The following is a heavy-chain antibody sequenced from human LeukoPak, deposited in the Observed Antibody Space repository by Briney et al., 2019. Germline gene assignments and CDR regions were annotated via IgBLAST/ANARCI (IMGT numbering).Heavy chain of an antibody. CDR1: GYSFTVYY. V-gene: IGHV1-2*02. CDR3: ARDSRRDGYNIFDY. J-gene: IGHJ4*02. D-gene: IGHD5-24*01. CDR2: INPNTGAT. Sequence: ASVTVSCTASGYSFTVYYMHWVRQAPGQGREWMGGINPNTGATNYAQKFQGRVTMTRDPSISTAYIDLSRLTSDDTAVYYCARDSRRDGYNIFDYWGQGTLVSVSS.